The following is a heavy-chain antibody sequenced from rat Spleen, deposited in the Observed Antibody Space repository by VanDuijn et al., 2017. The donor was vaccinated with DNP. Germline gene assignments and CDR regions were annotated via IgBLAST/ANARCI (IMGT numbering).Heavy chain of an antibody. J-gene: IGHJ2*01. CDR1: GFTFSDHN. D-gene: IGHD1-1*01. CDR3: ARRDYSGALGH. Sequence: EVQLVESGGGLVQSGRSLKLSCAASGFTFSDHNMAWVRQVPKKGLEWVATISTSGSRTYYPDSVKGRFTISRDNAKSSLYLQMNSLKSEDTATYYCARRDYSGALGHWGQGVMVTVSS. V-gene: IGHV5-7*01. CDR2: ISTSGSRT.